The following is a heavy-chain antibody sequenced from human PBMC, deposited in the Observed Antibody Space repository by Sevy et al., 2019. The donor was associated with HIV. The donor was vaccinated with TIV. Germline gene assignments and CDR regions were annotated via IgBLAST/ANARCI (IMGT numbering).Heavy chain of an antibody. Sequence: GGSLRLSCAASGFTFSSYGMHWVRQAPGKGLEWVAVISYDGSNKDYADSVKGRFTISRDNSKNTLYLQMNSLRAEDTAVYYCAKDGNYYDSGSYPGYYYYGMDVWGQGTTVTVSS. CDR3: AKDGNYYDSGSYPGYYYYGMDV. V-gene: IGHV3-30*18. CDR2: ISYDGSNK. D-gene: IGHD3-10*01. J-gene: IGHJ6*02. CDR1: GFTFSSYG.